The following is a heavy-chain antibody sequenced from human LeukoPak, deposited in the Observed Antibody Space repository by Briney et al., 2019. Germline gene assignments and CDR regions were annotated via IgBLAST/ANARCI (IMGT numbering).Heavy chain of an antibody. J-gene: IGHJ4*02. Sequence: GGSLRLSCAASGFTFSSYAMSWFRQAPGKGLEWVSTISGSADNTNYAEAVKGRFTISRDNSKNTMYLQMNSLRAEDKAVYYCSKQGFGCWGQGTLVTVSS. CDR2: ISGSADNT. CDR3: SKQGFGC. CDR1: GFTFSSYA. V-gene: IGHV3-23*01.